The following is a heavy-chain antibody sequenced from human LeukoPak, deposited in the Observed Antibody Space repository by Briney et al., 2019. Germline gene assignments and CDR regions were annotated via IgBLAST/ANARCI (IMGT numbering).Heavy chain of an antibody. CDR3: ARDRGWYSDY. D-gene: IGHD6-19*01. CDR2: IWFDGSKK. Sequence: GGSLRLSCAASGFTFSSFGMHWVRQAPGKELEWVAVIWFDGSKKHYADSVQGRFTISRDNSKNTLFLQMDSLRADDTAIYHCARDRGWYSDYWGQGTLVTVSS. CDR1: GFTFSSFG. J-gene: IGHJ4*02. V-gene: IGHV3-33*01.